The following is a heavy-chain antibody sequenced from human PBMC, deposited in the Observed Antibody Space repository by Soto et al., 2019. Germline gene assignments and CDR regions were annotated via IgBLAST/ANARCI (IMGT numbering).Heavy chain of an antibody. CDR3: AIDRGYDKVPYYFDS. V-gene: IGHV3-21*01. D-gene: IGHD3-9*01. Sequence: GGSLRLSCAASGFTFSSYSMNWVRQAPGKGLEWVSSISSSSSYIYYADSVKGRFTISRDNAKNSLYLQMNSLRAEDTAVYYCAIDRGYDKVPYYFDSWGQGTLVTVSS. CDR2: ISSSSSYI. J-gene: IGHJ4*02. CDR1: GFTFSSYS.